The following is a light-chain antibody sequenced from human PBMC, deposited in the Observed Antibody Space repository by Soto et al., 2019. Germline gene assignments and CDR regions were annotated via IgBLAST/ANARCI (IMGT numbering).Light chain of an antibody. Sequence: EIVFSQSPATLPLSPGQRASLSCRASHHIGTYLAWIQQRPGQAPRLLIYDASDRATDVPDRFTASGSGTDFTLIINNLEPEDFAVYYCQHRYQWPPYPFGQGT. CDR1: HHIGTY. CDR2: DAS. V-gene: IGKV3-11*01. CDR3: QHRYQWPPYP. J-gene: IGKJ2*01.